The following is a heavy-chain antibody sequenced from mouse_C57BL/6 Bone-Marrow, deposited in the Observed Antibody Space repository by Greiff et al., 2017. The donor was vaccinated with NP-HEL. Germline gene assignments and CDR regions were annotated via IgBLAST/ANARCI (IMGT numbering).Heavy chain of an antibody. D-gene: IGHD1-1*01. Sequence: EVTLMESGAALVKPGASVQLSCPASGFNIKDSYMHWVKQRTEQGLEWIGRIDPEDGETKYAPKFQGKATITADTSSNTAYLQLSSLTSEDTAVYYCAPFINGVWGTGTTVTVSS. CDR3: APFINGV. V-gene: IGHV14-2*01. CDR2: IDPEDGET. CDR1: GFNIKDSY. J-gene: IGHJ1*03.